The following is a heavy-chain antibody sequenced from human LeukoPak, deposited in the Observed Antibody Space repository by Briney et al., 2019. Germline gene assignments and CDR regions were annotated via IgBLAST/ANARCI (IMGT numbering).Heavy chain of an antibody. V-gene: IGHV3-23*01. D-gene: IGHD4-11*01. CDR2: ITSDYTT. CDR3: AKDRGWATVTTYDY. J-gene: IGHJ4*02. Sequence: PGGSLRLSCAASGFTFSSYGMSWVRQAPGKGLECVSAITSDYTTYYADSVKGRFTISRDNSKNTLYLQMNSLRADDTAVYYCAKDRGWATVTTYDYWGQGTLVTVSS. CDR1: GFTFSSYG.